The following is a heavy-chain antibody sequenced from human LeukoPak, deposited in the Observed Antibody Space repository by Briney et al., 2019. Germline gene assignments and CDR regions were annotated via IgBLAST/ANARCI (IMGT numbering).Heavy chain of an antibody. J-gene: IGHJ4*02. CDR1: DGSFSGYY. D-gene: IGHD3-3*01. CDR3: ARSARGDFWSGYYRIFDY. Sequence: PSETLSLTCAVCDGSFSGYYWSWIRQPPGKGLEWIGEINHSGSTNYNPSLKSRVTISVDTSKNQFSLKLSSVTAADTAVYYCARSARGDFWSGYYRIFDYWGQGTLVTVSS. CDR2: INHSGST. V-gene: IGHV4-34*01.